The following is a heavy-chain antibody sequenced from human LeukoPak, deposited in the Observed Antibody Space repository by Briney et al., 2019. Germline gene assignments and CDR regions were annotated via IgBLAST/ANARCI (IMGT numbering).Heavy chain of an antibody. CDR1: GYTFTSYD. CDR3: ARGAYDFWAPSHYYYYYMDV. D-gene: IGHD3-3*01. CDR2: MNPNSGNT. V-gene: IGHV1-8*01. Sequence: ASVKVSCKASGYTFTSYDINWVRQATGQGLEWMGWMNPNSGNTGYAQKFQGRVTMTRNTSISTAYMELSSLRSEDTAVYYCARGAYDFWAPSHYYYYYMDVWGKGTTVTVSS. J-gene: IGHJ6*03.